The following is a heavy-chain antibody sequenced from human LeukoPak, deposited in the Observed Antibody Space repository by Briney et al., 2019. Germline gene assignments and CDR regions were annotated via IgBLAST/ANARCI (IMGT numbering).Heavy chain of an antibody. V-gene: IGHV1-2*02. CDR3: ARVMTSSKGGNYYYYGMDV. Sequence: ASVKVSCKASGYTFTDYQMHWVRQAPGQGLEWMGWINPNSGGTNYAQKFQGRVTMTRDTSISTAYMELSRLRSDDTAVYYCARVMTSSKGGNYYYYGMDVWGQGTTVTVSS. CDR1: GYTFTDYQ. J-gene: IGHJ6*02. D-gene: IGHD3-16*01. CDR2: INPNSGGT.